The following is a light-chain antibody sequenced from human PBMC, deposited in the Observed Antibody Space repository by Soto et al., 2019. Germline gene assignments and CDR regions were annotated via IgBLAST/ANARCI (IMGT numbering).Light chain of an antibody. CDR3: QQYAGSPRT. Sequence: EMVLTQSPGTLSLSPGERATLSCRASQSVSSRSLAWYQQKPGQAPRLLISDASNRAADIPDRFSGSGSGTDFTLTINRLEPEDFAVYYCQQYAGSPRTFGQGTKVDTK. CDR2: DAS. J-gene: IGKJ1*01. CDR1: QSVSSRS. V-gene: IGKV3-20*01.